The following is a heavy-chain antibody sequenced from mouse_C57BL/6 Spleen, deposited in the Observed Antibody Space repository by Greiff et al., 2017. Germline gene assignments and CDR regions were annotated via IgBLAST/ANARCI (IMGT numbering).Heavy chain of an antibody. CDR2: IYPRSGNT. CDR1: GYTFTSYG. Sequence: QVQLQQSGAELARPGASVKLSCTASGYTFTSYGISWVKQGTGQGLEWIGEIYPRSGNTYYNEKFKGKATLTADKSSSTAYMELRSLTSEDSAVYVCARADYGKYYFDYWGQGTTLTVSS. D-gene: IGHD2-1*01. J-gene: IGHJ2*01. V-gene: IGHV1-81*01. CDR3: ARADYGKYYFDY.